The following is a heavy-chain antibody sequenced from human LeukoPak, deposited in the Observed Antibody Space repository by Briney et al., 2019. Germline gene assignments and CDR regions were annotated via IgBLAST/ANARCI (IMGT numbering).Heavy chain of an antibody. CDR1: GFTFSSYG. D-gene: IGHD6-13*01. Sequence: GRSLRLSCAASGFTFSSYGMHWVRQAPGKGLEWVAVKSYDGSNKYYADSVKGRFTISRDNSKNTLYLQMNSLRAEDTAVYYCASLPWDSSSWLDAFDIWGHGTMVTVSS. CDR2: KSYDGSNK. CDR3: ASLPWDSSSWLDAFDI. J-gene: IGHJ3*02. V-gene: IGHV3-30*03.